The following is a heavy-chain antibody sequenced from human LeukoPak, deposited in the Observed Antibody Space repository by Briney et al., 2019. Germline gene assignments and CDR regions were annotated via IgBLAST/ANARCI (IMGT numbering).Heavy chain of an antibody. D-gene: IGHD5-18*01. Sequence: GGSLRLSCAASGFTFSSYTMNWVRQAPEKGLEWVSTVSGSSNIHYSDSVKGRFTISRDNARNSLYLQMNSLRDEDTAVYYCARDGLHTAHFDYWGQGTLVTVSS. J-gene: IGHJ4*02. V-gene: IGHV3-48*02. CDR3: ARDGLHTAHFDY. CDR1: GFTFSSYT. CDR2: VSGSSNI.